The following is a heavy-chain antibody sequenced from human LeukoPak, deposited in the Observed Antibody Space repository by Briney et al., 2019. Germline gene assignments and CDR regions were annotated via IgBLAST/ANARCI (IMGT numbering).Heavy chain of an antibody. Sequence: ASVKVSCKASGGTFSSYAISWVRQAPGQGLEWMGGIIPIFGTANYAQKFQGRVTITADESTSTAYMELRSLRSDDTAVYYCAREHSGSYGEFDYWGQGTLVTVSS. V-gene: IGHV1-69*01. CDR2: IIPIFGTA. D-gene: IGHD1-26*01. CDR3: AREHSGSYGEFDY. J-gene: IGHJ4*02. CDR1: GGTFSSYA.